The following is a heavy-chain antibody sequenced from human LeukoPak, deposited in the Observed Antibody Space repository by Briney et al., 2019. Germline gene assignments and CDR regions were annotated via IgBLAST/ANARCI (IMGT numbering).Heavy chain of an antibody. V-gene: IGHV1-18*01. CDR3: ARFDEHRGAFDI. Sequence: ASVKVSCKASGYTFTSYGISWVRQAPGQGLEWMGWISAYNGNTNYAQKLQGRVTMTTDTSTSTAYMELRCLRSDDTAVYYCARFDEHRGAFDIWGQGTMVTVSS. CDR2: ISAYNGNT. J-gene: IGHJ3*02. CDR1: GYTFTSYG.